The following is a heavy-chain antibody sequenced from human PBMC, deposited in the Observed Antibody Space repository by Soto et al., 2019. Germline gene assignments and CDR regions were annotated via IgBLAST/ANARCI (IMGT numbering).Heavy chain of an antibody. J-gene: IGHJ4*02. D-gene: IGHD6-19*01. Sequence: EVQLVESGGGLVQPGGSLRLSCAASGFTFSSYWMSWVRQAPGKGLEWVANIKQDGSEKYYVDSVKGRFTISRDNAKNSLYLQMNSLRAEDTTVYYCARGSIAVAGTHNYWVQGTLVTVSS. CDR2: IKQDGSEK. CDR3: ARGSIAVAGTHNY. V-gene: IGHV3-7*05. CDR1: GFTFSSYW.